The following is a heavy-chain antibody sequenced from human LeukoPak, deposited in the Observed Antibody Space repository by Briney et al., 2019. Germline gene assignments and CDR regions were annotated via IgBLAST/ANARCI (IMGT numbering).Heavy chain of an antibody. Sequence: ASVKVSCKVSGYTLTVLSMHWVRQAPGKGLESMGGFDPEDGETIYAQKFQGRVTMTEDTSTDTAYMELSSLRSEDTAVYYCATNTPAGQYQLPDYYYYGMDVWGKGTTVTVSS. D-gene: IGHD2-2*01. CDR1: GYTLTVLS. CDR2: FDPEDGET. CDR3: ATNTPAGQYQLPDYYYYGMDV. V-gene: IGHV1-24*01. J-gene: IGHJ6*04.